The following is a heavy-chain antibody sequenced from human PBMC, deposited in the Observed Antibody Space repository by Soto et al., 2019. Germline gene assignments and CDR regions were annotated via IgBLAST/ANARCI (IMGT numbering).Heavy chain of an antibody. CDR2: INGSGGST. Sequence: EVQLLESGGGLVQPGGSLRLSCAASGFTFSSDVMNWVRQAPGKGLEWVSGINGSGGSTYYADSVKGRFTISRDNSRNTLYLQMNSLRAEDTAVYYCVKDIFLFVESWGQGTLVTVSS. J-gene: IGHJ4*02. CDR3: VKDIFLFVES. CDR1: GFTFSSDV. V-gene: IGHV3-23*01. D-gene: IGHD2-21*01.